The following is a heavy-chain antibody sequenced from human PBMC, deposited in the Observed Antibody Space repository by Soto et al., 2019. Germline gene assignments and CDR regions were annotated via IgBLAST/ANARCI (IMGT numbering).Heavy chain of an antibody. Sequence: QSQTLSLTCTVSGGSISSSSYYWGWIRQPPGKGLEWIGSIYYSGSTYYNPSLKSRVTISVDTSKNQFSLKLSSVTAADTAVYYCARFGGQDIVVVVAATSLARNAFDIWGQGTMVTVSS. CDR1: GGSISSSSYY. J-gene: IGHJ3*02. V-gene: IGHV4-39*01. D-gene: IGHD2-15*01. CDR3: ARFGGQDIVVVVAATSLARNAFDI. CDR2: IYYSGST.